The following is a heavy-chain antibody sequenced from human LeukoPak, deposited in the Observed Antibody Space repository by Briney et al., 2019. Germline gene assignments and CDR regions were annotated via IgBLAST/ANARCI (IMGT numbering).Heavy chain of an antibody. CDR3: ARDAYYYGSASDYYGMDV. CDR1: GGTYSSYA. V-gene: IGHV1-69*04. CDR2: IIPILGIA. Sequence: SVKVSCKASGGTYSSYAISWVRQAPGQGLEWMGRIIPILGIANYAQKFQGRVTITADKSTSTAYMELSSLRSEDTAVYYCARDAYYYGSASDYYGMDVWGQGTTVTVSS. J-gene: IGHJ6*02. D-gene: IGHD3-10*01.